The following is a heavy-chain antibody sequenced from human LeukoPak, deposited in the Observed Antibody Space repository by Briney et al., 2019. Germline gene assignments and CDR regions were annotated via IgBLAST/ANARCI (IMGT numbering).Heavy chain of an antibody. Sequence: GASVKVSCKASGGTFSSYAISWVRQAPGQGLEWMGGIIPIFGTANYAQKFQGRVTITADESTSTAYMELSSLRSEDTAVYYCARMNYPYNWNDGEPDFGYWGQGTLVTVSS. CDR2: IIPIFGTA. J-gene: IGHJ4*02. V-gene: IGHV1-69*13. CDR1: GGTFSSYA. D-gene: IGHD1-1*01. CDR3: ARMNYPYNWNDGEPDFGY.